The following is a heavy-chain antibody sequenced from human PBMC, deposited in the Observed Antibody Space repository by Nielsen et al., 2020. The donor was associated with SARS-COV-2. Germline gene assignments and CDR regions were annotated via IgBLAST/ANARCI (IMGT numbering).Heavy chain of an antibody. CDR2: VHYTGTT. CDR1: GDFVSTSY. J-gene: IGHJ4*02. CDR3: ARVGSSGYFRHYFDY. Sequence: GSLRLSCTVSGDFVSTSYWSWIRQPPGKGLEWIGYVHYTGTTKYKSSLKSRVTMSVDTSNNQFSLKLTSMTAADTAVYYCARVGSSGYFRHYFDYWGQGTLVTVSS. D-gene: IGHD3-22*01. V-gene: IGHV4-59*02.